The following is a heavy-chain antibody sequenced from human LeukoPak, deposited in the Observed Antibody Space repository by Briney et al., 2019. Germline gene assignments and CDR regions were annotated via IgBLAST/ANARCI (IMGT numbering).Heavy chain of an antibody. Sequence: SETLSLTCAVYGGSFSGYYWSWIRQPPGKGLEWIGEINHSGSTNYNPSLKSRVTISVDTSKNQFSLKLTSVTAADTAVYYCARVSFGRSSWYYYYYYMDVWGKGTTVTVSS. J-gene: IGHJ6*03. V-gene: IGHV4-34*01. CDR1: GGSFSGYY. CDR3: ARVSFGRSSWYYYYYYMDV. CDR2: INHSGST. D-gene: IGHD6-13*01.